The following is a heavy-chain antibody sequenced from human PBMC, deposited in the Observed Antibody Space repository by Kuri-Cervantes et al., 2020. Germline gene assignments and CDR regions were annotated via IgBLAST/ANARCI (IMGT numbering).Heavy chain of an antibody. CDR2: ISYDGSNK. CDR3: ARLTYYSGSGSYYNDPYGMDV. Sequence: GGSLRLSCAASGFTFSSYGMHWVRQAPGKGLEWVAVISYDGSNKYYADSVKGRFTISRDNSKNTLYLQMNSLRAEDTAVYYCARLTYYSGSGSYYNDPYGMDVWGQGTTVTVSS. V-gene: IGHV3-30*03. J-gene: IGHJ6*02. D-gene: IGHD3-10*01. CDR1: GFTFSSYG.